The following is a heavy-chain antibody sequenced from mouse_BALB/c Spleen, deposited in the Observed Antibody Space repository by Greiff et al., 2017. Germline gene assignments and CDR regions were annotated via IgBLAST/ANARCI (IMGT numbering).Heavy chain of an antibody. D-gene: IGHD2-14*01. CDR2: ISYDGSN. CDR3: ASSKVRNFDY. V-gene: IGHV3-6*02. CDR1: GYSITSGYY. J-gene: IGHJ2*01. Sequence: EVQLQQSGPGLVKPSQSLSLTCSVTGYSITSGYYWNWIRQFPGNKLEWMGYISYDGSNNYNPSLKNRISITRDTSKNQFFLKLNSVTTEDTATYYCASSKVRNFDYWGQGTTLTVSS.